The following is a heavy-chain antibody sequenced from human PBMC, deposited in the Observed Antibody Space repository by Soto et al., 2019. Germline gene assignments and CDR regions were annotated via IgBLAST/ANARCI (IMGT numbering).Heavy chain of an antibody. CDR1: GFTFTNYG. CDR2: IWYDGSNK. CDR3: AAGEQLHY. J-gene: IGHJ4*01. V-gene: IGHV3-33*01. D-gene: IGHD1-1*01. Sequence: PGGSLRLSCAASGFTFTNYGMHWVRQAPGKGLEWVAIIWYDGSNKYYADSVKGRFTISRDNSENTVTLQMNSLRAEDTAVYYCAAGEQLHYGGQVPLVTVSS.